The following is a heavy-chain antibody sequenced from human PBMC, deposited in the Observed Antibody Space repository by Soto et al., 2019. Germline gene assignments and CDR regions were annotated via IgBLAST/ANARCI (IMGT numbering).Heavy chain of an antibody. Sequence: EVQLVESGGGLVKPGGSLRLSCAASGFTFSNAWLNWVRQAPGKGLEWVGRIKSKTDGGTTDYAAPVKGRFTISRDDSKNTLQLQMNSLKTEYTAVYYCTTDRLGGYSSPTVVDYWGQGTLVTVSS. CDR3: TTDRLGGYSSPTVVDY. CDR2: IKSKTDGGTT. V-gene: IGHV3-15*07. CDR1: GFTFSNAW. J-gene: IGHJ4*02. D-gene: IGHD5-18*01.